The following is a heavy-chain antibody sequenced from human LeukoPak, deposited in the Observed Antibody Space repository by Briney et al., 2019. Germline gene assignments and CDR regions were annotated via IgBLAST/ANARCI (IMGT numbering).Heavy chain of an antibody. V-gene: IGHV4-59*08. D-gene: IGHD4-11*01. CDR2: IYCSGSI. CDR1: GGSISGYY. Sequence: PSETLSLTCTVSGGSISGYYWSWIRQPPGKGLEWIGFIYCSGSINYNPSLKSRVTISVDTSKTQFSLKLSSVSAADTAVYYCAGYATTVSTNDYWGQGTLGTLSS. CDR3: AGYATTVSTNDY. J-gene: IGHJ4*02.